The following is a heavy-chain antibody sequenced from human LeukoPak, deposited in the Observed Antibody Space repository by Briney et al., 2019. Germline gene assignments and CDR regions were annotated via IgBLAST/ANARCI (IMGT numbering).Heavy chain of an antibody. CDR3: ARSSGAAEGVYGLDF. V-gene: IGHV3-33*07. CDR1: GFGFSNYV. Sequence: GGSLRLSCAASGFGFSNYVMYWVRQAPGKGLEWVTHIWYDGSNQYYADSVKGRFTISRDNSKNTLFLQMNSLRVDDTAVYYCARSSGAAEGVYGLDFWGRGTTVIVSS. J-gene: IGHJ6*02. D-gene: IGHD3-10*01. CDR2: IWYDGSNQ.